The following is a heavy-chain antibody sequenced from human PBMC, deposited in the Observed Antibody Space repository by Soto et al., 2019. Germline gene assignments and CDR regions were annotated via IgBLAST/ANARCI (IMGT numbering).Heavy chain of an antibody. CDR1: GYTFTGYY. V-gene: IGHV1-2*02. CDR2: INPNSGGT. D-gene: IGHD3-10*01. CDR3: ARARRGVKVFDY. Sequence: ASVKVSCKASGYTFTGYYMHWVRQAPGQGLEWMGWINPNSGGTNYAQKFQGRVTMTRDTSISTAYMELSRLRSDDTAGYYCARARRGVKVFDYWGQGTLVTAPQ. J-gene: IGHJ4*02.